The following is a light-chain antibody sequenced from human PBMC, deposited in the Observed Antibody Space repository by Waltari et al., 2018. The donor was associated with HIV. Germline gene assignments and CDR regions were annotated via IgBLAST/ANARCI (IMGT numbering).Light chain of an antibody. V-gene: IGLV2-8*01. CDR3: SSFANRDGFYVL. CDR1: NSDIGTYDY. CDR2: EVT. Sequence: QSALTQPPSASGSPGQSVTLSCTGTNSDIGTYDYVSWYQQQPGKAPKLVISEVTKRPSGVSDRFSGSKSGNTAFLTVSGLQAEDEADYYCSSFANRDGFYVLFGGGTRLTV. J-gene: IGLJ2*01.